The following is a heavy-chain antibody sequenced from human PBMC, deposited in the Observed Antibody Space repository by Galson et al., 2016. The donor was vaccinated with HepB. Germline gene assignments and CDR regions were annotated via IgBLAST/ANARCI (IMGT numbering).Heavy chain of an antibody. V-gene: IGHV3-23*01. J-gene: IGHJ2*01. CDR2: ISGNGDST. D-gene: IGHD6-19*01. CDR3: AKEGGWSNHWYFDL. CDR1: GFTFSSYD. Sequence: SLRLSCAASGFTFSSYDMTWVRQAPGKGLEWVSFISGNGDSTYYADSVKGRFTISRDNPKNTLYLQMNSLRAEDTAVYYCAKEGGWSNHWYFDLWGRGTLVTVSS.